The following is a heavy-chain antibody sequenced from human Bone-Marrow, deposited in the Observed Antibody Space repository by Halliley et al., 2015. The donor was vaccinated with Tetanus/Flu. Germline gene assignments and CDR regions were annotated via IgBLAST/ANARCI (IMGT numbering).Heavy chain of an antibody. Sequence: GLEWVADIFSGDSTHYADSGEGRFTISRDYSKNARYVQMNSLRVEDSAVYYCATYSGSYYANWGQGALVTVSS. J-gene: IGHJ4*02. V-gene: IGHV3-66*01. D-gene: IGHD1-26*01. CDR3: ATYSGSYYAN. CDR2: IFSGDST.